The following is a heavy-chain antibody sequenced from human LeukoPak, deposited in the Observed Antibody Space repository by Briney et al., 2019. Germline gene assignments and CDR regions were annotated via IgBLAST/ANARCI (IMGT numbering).Heavy chain of an antibody. CDR1: DGFITNYY. CDR2: VHYSGTT. CDR3: VRDGARQL. J-gene: IGHJ4*02. V-gene: IGHV4-59*01. Sequence: PSDTLSLTCTVSDGFITNYYWSWVRQPPGKGLEFIGYVHYSGTTNYNPSLRSRVTISIDTSKKQFSLKLKSVTAADTAVYYCVRDGARQLWGQGTLVTVSS. D-gene: IGHD1-1*01.